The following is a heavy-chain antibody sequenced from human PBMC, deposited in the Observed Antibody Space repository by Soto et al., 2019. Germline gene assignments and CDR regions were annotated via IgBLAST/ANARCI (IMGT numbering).Heavy chain of an antibody. CDR1: GYSFTSYW. CDR3: ARQGPPYNSGYDPYYYYYYGMDV. D-gene: IGHD5-12*01. CDR2: IYPGDSDT. J-gene: IGHJ6*02. V-gene: IGHV5-51*01. Sequence: GASLKISCKGSGYSFTSYWIGWVRQMPGKGLEWMGIIYPGDSDTRYSPSFQGQVTISADKSISTAYLQWSSLKASDTAMYYCARQGPPYNSGYDPYYYYYYGMDVWGQGTKVTVSS.